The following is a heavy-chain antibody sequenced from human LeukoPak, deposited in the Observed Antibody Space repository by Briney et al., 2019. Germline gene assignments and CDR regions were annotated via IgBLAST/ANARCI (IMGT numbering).Heavy chain of an antibody. Sequence: GRSLRLSCAASGFTFSTYGMNWVRQAPGKGLEWVSSITSSRYIYDADSVKGRFIISRDNAKNSLYLQMDSLRAEDTAVYYCARGGGYSYGTFFDYWGQGSLVTVSS. CDR1: GFTFSTYG. CDR2: ITSSRYI. CDR3: ARGGGYSYGTFFDY. D-gene: IGHD5-18*01. V-gene: IGHV3-21*04. J-gene: IGHJ4*02.